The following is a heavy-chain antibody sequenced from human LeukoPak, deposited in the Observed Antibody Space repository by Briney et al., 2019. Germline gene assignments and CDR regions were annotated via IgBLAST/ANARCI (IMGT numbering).Heavy chain of an antibody. V-gene: IGHV4-34*01. CDR2: INHSGST. CDR3: ARMRGGGIGYHYYVDV. D-gene: IGHD2-15*01. J-gene: IGHJ6*03. CDR1: GGSFSDYY. Sequence: NPSETLSLTCAVYGGSFSDYYWSWIRQPPGKGLEWIGEINHSGSTNYNPSLKSRVSISVDTSKNQFSLKLTSVTAGGPGVYYCARMRGGGIGYHYYVDVWGKGTTVIVSS.